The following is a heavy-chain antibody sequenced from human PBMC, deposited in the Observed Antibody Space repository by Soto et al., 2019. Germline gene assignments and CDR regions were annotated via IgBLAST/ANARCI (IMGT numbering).Heavy chain of an antibody. CDR1: GFTFSSYA. J-gene: IGHJ6*02. CDR3: ARDPGVAAADNPRDYYYGMDV. D-gene: IGHD6-13*01. V-gene: IGHV3-23*01. Sequence: PGGSLRLSCAASGFTFSSYAMSWVRQAPGKGLEWVSAISGSGGSTYYADSVKGRFTISRDNSKNTLYLQMNSLRAADTAVYYCARDPGVAAADNPRDYYYGMDVWGQGTTVTVSS. CDR2: ISGSGGST.